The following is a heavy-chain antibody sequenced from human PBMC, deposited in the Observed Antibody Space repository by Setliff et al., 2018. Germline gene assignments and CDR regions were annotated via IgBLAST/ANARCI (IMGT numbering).Heavy chain of an antibody. CDR3: ARDGVMYGMDV. V-gene: IGHV3-11*04. CDR1: GFTFSDYY. D-gene: IGHD2-8*01. CDR2: ISVSGSYI. J-gene: IGHJ6*02. Sequence: GGSLRLSCVASGFTFSDYYMTWIRQAPGKGLEWVSSISVSGSYIDYADSVKGRFTISRDNTENSLYLQMNSLRAEDTAVYYCARDGVMYGMDVWGQGTTVTVSS.